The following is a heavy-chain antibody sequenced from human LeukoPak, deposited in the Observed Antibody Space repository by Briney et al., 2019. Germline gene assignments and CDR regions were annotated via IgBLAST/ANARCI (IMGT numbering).Heavy chain of an antibody. J-gene: IGHJ3*02. CDR1: GGSFSGYY. CDR2: INHSGST. Sequence: SETLSLTCAVYGGSFSGYYWSWIRQPPGKGLEWIGEINHSGSTNYNPSLKSRVTISVDTSKNQFSLKLSSVTAADTAVYYCARQTPVLLWFGERTEDGAFDIWGQGTMVTVSS. D-gene: IGHD3-10*01. CDR3: ARQTPVLLWFGERTEDGAFDI. V-gene: IGHV4-34*01.